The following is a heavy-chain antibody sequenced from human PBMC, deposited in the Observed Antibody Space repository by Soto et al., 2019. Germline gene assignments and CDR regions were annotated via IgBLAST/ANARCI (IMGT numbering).Heavy chain of an antibody. CDR2: IGRSGETI. CDR1: GFTFSSFE. Sequence: GGSLRLSCVGSGFTFSSFEMNWVRQTPGKGPEWLSYIGRSGETIYYADSVKGRFTISRDNAKSSLFLQMNGLRDEDTGIYYCASDSRGGAARRPTFYYWGRGTLVTVSS. J-gene: IGHJ4*02. CDR3: ASDSRGGAARRPTFYY. V-gene: IGHV3-48*03. D-gene: IGHD6-6*01.